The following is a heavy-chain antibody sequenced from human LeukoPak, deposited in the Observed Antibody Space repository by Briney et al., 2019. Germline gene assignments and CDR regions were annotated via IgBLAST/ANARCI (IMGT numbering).Heavy chain of an antibody. CDR3: AKLRGTYDISGNYYHYSMDV. V-gene: IGHV1-24*01. Sequence: VASVTVSCKVSGHSLNEVAIHWVRQAPGKGLEWVGGIDPENGEKMDAQKFQGRATMTEDTSTDTVYMELSSLRSEDTAVYYCAKLRGTYDISGNYYHYSMDVWGKGTTVTISS. J-gene: IGHJ6*03. CDR2: IDPENGEK. D-gene: IGHD3-22*01. CDR1: GHSLNEVA.